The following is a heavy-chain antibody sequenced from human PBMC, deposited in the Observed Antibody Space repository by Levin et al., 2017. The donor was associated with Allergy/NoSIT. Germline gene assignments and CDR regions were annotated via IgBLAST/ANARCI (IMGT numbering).Heavy chain of an antibody. D-gene: IGHD6-13*01. CDR2: IKGETDGGTR. V-gene: IGHV3-15*05. J-gene: IGHJ4*02. Sequence: GGSLRLSCAGSGFTFSSAWMNWVRQTPGKGLQWIGRIKGETDGGTREYAAPLEGRVTISRDDSRATLFLEMNNLTTEDTGVYYCATEGSRIAAAVFEHWGQGTLVTVSS. CDR3: ATEGSRIAAAVFEH. CDR1: GFTFSSAW.